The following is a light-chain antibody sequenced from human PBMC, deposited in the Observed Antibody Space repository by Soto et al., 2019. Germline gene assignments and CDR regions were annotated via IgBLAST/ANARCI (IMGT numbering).Light chain of an antibody. CDR3: QVWDSSTGV. CDR1: NIGSKN. CDR2: RDS. V-gene: IGLV3-9*01. Sequence: SYELTQPLSVSVALGQTARITCGGNNIGSKNVHWYQQKPGQAPVLVIYRDSNRPSGIPERFSGSNSGNTATLTLSRAQGGDEADYYCQVWDSSTGVFGAGTKLTVL. J-gene: IGLJ1*01.